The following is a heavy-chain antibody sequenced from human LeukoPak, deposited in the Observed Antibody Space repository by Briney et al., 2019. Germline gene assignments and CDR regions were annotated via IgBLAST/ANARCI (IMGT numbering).Heavy chain of an antibody. Sequence: PGGSLRLSCAASGFTFSSYEMNWVRQAPGKGLEWVSYISSSGSTIYYADSVKGRFTISRDNSKNTLYLQMNSLRAEDTAVYYCAKDPRERIARAWYFDVWGRGTLVTVSS. J-gene: IGHJ2*01. CDR3: AKDPRERIARAWYFDV. V-gene: IGHV3-48*03. CDR2: ISSSGSTI. CDR1: GFTFSSYE. D-gene: IGHD2-21*01.